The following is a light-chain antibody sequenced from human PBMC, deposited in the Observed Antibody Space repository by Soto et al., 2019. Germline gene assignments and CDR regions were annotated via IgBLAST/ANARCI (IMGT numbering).Light chain of an antibody. V-gene: IGLV2-14*01. J-gene: IGLJ1*01. Sequence: QPALTQPASVSGSPGQSITISCTGTSSDVGGYNYVSWYQHHPGKAPKLMIHEVSDRPSGISNRFSGSKSGNTASLTISGLQAEDEADYYCSSYKSATTYVFGTGTKVTVL. CDR3: SSYKSATTYV. CDR1: SSDVGGYNY. CDR2: EVS.